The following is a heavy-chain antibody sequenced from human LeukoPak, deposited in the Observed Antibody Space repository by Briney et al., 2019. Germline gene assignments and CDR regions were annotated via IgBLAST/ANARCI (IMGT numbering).Heavy chain of an antibody. Sequence: PGGSLRLSCAASGFTFSYYGMHWVRQAPGKGLEWLAVTSCDGSNKYYADSVKGRFTISRDNSKKTLYLQMNSLSAEDTAVYYCAKGQAAAGRGHAFDIWGQGTMVTVSS. CDR1: GFTFSYYG. CDR2: TSCDGSNK. D-gene: IGHD6-13*01. J-gene: IGHJ3*02. V-gene: IGHV3-30*18. CDR3: AKGQAAAGRGHAFDI.